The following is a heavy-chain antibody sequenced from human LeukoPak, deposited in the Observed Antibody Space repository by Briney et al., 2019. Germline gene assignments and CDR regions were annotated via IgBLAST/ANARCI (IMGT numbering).Heavy chain of an antibody. Sequence: ASVKVSCKASGYTFTGYYMHWVRQAPGQGLEWMGWINPNSGGTNYAQKFQGRVTMTRDMSTSTVYMDLSSLRSEDTAVYYCARGGALELPESWFDPWGQGTLVTVSS. J-gene: IGHJ5*02. CDR1: GYTFTGYY. D-gene: IGHD1-7*01. V-gene: IGHV1-2*02. CDR2: INPNSGGT. CDR3: ARGGALELPESWFDP.